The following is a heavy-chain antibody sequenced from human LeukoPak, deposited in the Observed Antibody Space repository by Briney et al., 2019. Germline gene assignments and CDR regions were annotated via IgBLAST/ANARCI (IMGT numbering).Heavy chain of an antibody. CDR3: ARGGRFLEWLLYMY. Sequence: GGSLRLSCAASGFTFSSYAMGWVRQAPGKGLEWVAVISYDANNKYYADSVKGRFTISRDKSKNTLYLQMNSLRAEDTAVYYCARGGRFLEWLLYMYWGQGTLVTVSS. J-gene: IGHJ4*02. CDR2: ISYDANNK. CDR1: GFTFSSYA. V-gene: IGHV3-30-3*01. D-gene: IGHD3-3*01.